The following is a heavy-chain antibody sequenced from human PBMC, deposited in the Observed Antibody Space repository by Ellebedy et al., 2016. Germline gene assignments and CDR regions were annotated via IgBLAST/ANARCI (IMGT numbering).Heavy chain of an antibody. CDR1: GFTFSIAG. CDR2: IVFSGTAT. V-gene: IGHV3-21*01. Sequence: GESLKISCAASGFTFSIAGMTWVRQAPGKGLEWVATIVFSGTATYYSDSLKGRFIVSRDNAKNSLFLQMNGLRVEDTAVYYCARDGSEWSRDYWGQGTLVTVSS. D-gene: IGHD3-3*01. CDR3: ARDGSEWSRDY. J-gene: IGHJ4*02.